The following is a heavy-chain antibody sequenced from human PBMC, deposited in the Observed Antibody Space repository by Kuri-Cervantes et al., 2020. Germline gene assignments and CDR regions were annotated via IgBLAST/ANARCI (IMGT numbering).Heavy chain of an antibody. Sequence: GGSLRLSCAASGFTVSSNYMSWVRQAPGKGLEWVSVIYSGGSTYYADSVKGRFTISRDNSKNTLYLQMNSLRAEDTAVYYCAGDRERYCSGGSCYSLAYWGQGTLVTVSS. CDR1: GFTVSSNY. CDR2: IYSGGST. J-gene: IGHJ4*02. V-gene: IGHV3-66*02. CDR3: AGDRERYCSGGSCYSLAY. D-gene: IGHD2-15*01.